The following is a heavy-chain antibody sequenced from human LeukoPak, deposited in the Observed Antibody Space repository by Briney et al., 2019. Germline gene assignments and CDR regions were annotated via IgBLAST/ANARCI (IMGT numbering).Heavy chain of an antibody. Sequence: GGSLRLSCAASGFTFSNYWMSWVRQAPGKGLEWVANIKQDGSEKYYVDSVKGRFTISRDNAKNSLYLQMNSLRAEDTAVYYCARVKYYDFWSGNDAFDIWGQGTMGTVS. D-gene: IGHD3-3*01. V-gene: IGHV3-7*01. CDR3: ARVKYYDFWSGNDAFDI. CDR1: GFTFSNYW. J-gene: IGHJ3*02. CDR2: IKQDGSEK.